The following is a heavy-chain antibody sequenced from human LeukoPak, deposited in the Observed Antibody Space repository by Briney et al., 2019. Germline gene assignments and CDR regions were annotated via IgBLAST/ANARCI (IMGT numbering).Heavy chain of an antibody. CDR2: ISTSGGST. CDR3: ARDYYDGIGYYYEDY. Sequence: GGSLRLSCAASGFTFSRYSMNWVRQAPGKGLEWVSAISTSGGSTYYADSVKGRFTISRDNSKNTLSLQMNSLRAEDTAVYYCARDYYDGIGYYYEDYWGRGTLVTVSS. CDR1: GFTFSRYS. J-gene: IGHJ4*02. V-gene: IGHV3-23*01. D-gene: IGHD3-22*01.